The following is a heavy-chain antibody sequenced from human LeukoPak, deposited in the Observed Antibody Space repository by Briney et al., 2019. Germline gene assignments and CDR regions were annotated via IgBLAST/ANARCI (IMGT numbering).Heavy chain of an antibody. CDR2: ISLDGSNK. CDR1: GFTFSSYG. CDR3: AKDGEVSWFGPESY. V-gene: IGHV3-30*18. J-gene: IGHJ4*02. Sequence: GRSLRLSCAASGFTFSSYGMHWVRQAPGKGLEWVALISLDGSNKDYAESVKGRFTISRDSSKNTLHLQMNSLRAEDTAVYYCAKDGEVSWFGPESYWGQGTLVAVSS. D-gene: IGHD3-10*01.